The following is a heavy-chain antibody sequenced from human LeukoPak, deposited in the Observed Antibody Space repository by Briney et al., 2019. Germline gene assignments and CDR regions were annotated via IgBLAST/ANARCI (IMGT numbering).Heavy chain of an antibody. CDR1: GDTFTGQY. CDR3: ARGRQLHLGELFPFAEFFQP. Sequence: ASVKVSCKTSGDTFTGQYLHWVRQAPGQGLEWMGWINPNSGGIKSAQKFQGRVIMTRDTSTSTAYMELRSLSSDDTAVYYGARGRQLHLGELFPFAEFFQPWGQGTLVTVFS. D-gene: IGHD3-16*01. CDR2: INPNSGGI. V-gene: IGHV1-2*02. J-gene: IGHJ1*01.